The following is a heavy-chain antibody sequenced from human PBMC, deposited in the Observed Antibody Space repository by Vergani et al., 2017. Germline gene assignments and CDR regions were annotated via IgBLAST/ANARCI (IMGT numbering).Heavy chain of an antibody. CDR2: IYYSGST. CDR3: ARVGTTVVTDDFDY. D-gene: IGHD4-23*01. J-gene: IGHJ4*02. Sequence: WIGSIYYSGSTYYNPSLKSRVTISVDTSKNQFSLKLSSVTAADTAVYYCARVGTTVVTDDFDYWGQGTLVTVSS. V-gene: IGHV4-39*07.